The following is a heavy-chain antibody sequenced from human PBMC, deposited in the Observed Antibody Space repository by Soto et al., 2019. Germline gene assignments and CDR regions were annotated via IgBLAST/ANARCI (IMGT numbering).Heavy chain of an antibody. CDR2: IYYSGST. V-gene: IGHV4-31*03. CDR3: GGCDEAGGWYLDL. D-gene: IGHD3-16*01. J-gene: IGHJ2*01. CDR1: AGSISSGGYF. Sequence: SSLTLSLPCTLSAGSISSGGYFSSWIRQHPGKGLAWLGYIYYSGSTYYNPSLLIRVPITLDSSKNQFSLKLSSVTAAVTAVYYCGGCDEAGGWYLDLWGRGTLVAVSS.